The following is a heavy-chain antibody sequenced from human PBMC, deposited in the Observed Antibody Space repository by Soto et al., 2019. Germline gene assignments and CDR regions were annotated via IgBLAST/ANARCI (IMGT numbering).Heavy chain of an antibody. CDR1: GFTFSSYS. D-gene: IGHD6-13*01. J-gene: IGHJ4*02. V-gene: IGHV3-21*01. Sequence: EVQLVESGGGLVKPGGSLRLSCAASGFTFSSYSMNWVRQAPGKGLEWVSSISSSSSYIYYADSVKGRFTISRDNAKNSLYLQMNSLRAEETAVYYCARNKIGSRSPFDYWGQGTLVTVSS. CDR3: ARNKIGSRSPFDY. CDR2: ISSSSSYI.